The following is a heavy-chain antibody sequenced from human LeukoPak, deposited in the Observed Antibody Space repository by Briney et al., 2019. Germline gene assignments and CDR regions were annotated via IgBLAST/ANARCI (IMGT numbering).Heavy chain of an antibody. V-gene: IGHV3-48*03. D-gene: IGHD3-9*01. J-gene: IGHJ4*02. Sequence: AGGSLRLSCAASGFTFSSYEMNWVRQAPGEGLEWVSYISSSGSTIYYADSVKGRFTISRDNAKNSLYLQMNSLRAEDTAVYYCASEDPSISGYWGQGTLVTVSS. CDR2: ISSSGSTI. CDR1: GFTFSSYE. CDR3: ASEDPSISGY.